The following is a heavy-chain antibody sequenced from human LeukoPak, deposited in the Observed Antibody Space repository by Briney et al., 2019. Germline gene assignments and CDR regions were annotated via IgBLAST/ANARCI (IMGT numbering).Heavy chain of an antibody. Sequence: ASVKVSCKASGYTSVNYGITWVRQAPGQGLEWMGWVSGYNGNANYAQKFQGRVTMTTDTSTTTVYMELSSLRFDDTAIYYCARRGYCSNSACAFDLWGQGALVTVSS. CDR3: ARRGYCSNSACAFDL. CDR1: GYTSVNYG. CDR2: VSGYNGNA. D-gene: IGHD2-2*01. V-gene: IGHV1-18*01. J-gene: IGHJ4*02.